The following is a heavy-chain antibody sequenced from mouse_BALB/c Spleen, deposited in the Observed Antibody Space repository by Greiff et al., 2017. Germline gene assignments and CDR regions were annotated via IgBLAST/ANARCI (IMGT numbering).Heavy chain of an antibody. Sequence: EVQLVESGGGLVKPGGSLKLSCAASGFTFSDYYMNWVRQTPEKRLEWVATISDGGGYTYYPHSVKGRFTFTRDNAKNNLYLQMSRLKSEDTAMYYGARCYDYGSSYYAMDYWGQGTSVTVSS. CDR3: ARCYDYGSSYYAMDY. V-gene: IGHV5-4*02. CDR2: ISDGGGYT. D-gene: IGHD1-1*01. CDR1: GFTFSDYY. J-gene: IGHJ4*01.